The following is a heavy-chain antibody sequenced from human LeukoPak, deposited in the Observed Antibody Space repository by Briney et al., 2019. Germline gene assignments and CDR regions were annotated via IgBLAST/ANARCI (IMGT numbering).Heavy chain of an antibody. V-gene: IGHV1-18*04. Sequence: GASVKVSCKASGYTFTSYGINWVRQAPGQGLEWMGRISAYNGNTNYAQKLQGRVTMITDTSTSTAFMELRSLRSDDTAVYYCARGQLPRGYYYGMDVWGQGTTVTVSS. D-gene: IGHD6-6*01. CDR2: ISAYNGNT. J-gene: IGHJ6*02. CDR3: ARGQLPRGYYYGMDV. CDR1: GYTFTSYG.